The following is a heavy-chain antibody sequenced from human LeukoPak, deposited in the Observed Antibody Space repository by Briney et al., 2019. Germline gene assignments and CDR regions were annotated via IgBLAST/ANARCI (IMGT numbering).Heavy chain of an antibody. D-gene: IGHD6-6*01. Sequence: GGSLRLSCAASGFTFSSYAMHWVRQAPGKGLEWVAVISYDGSNKYYADSVKGRFTISRDNSKNTLYLQMNSLRAEDTAVYYCARDQAPRIAARLNFDYWGQGTLVTVSS. CDR3: ARDQAPRIAARLNFDY. CDR1: GFTFSSYA. CDR2: ISYDGSNK. V-gene: IGHV3-30*04. J-gene: IGHJ4*02.